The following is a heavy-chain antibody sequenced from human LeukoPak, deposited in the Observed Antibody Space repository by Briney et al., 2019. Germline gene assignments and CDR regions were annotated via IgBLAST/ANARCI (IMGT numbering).Heavy chain of an antibody. Sequence: SETLSLTCTVSGGSISSSSYYWGWIRQPPGQGLEWIGSIYYSGSTYYNPSLKSRVTISVDTSKNQFSLKLSSVTAADTAVYYCARLGLGGYMDVWGKGTTVTVSS. J-gene: IGHJ6*03. CDR1: GGSISSSSYY. V-gene: IGHV4-39*01. CDR3: ARLGLGGYMDV. D-gene: IGHD3/OR15-3a*01. CDR2: IYYSGST.